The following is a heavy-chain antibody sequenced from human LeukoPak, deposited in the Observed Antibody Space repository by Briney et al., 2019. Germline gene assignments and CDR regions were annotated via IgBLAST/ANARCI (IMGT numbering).Heavy chain of an antibody. CDR3: ARQSWSGYYCDY. V-gene: IGHV4-34*01. Sequence: PGGSLRLSCTASGFTFGDYAMSWVRQPPGKGLEWIGEINHSGSTNYNPSLKSRVTISVDTSKNQFSLKLSSVTAADTAVYYCARQSWSGYYCDYWGQGTLVTVSS. D-gene: IGHD3-3*01. CDR2: INHSGST. J-gene: IGHJ4*02. CDR1: GFTFGDYA.